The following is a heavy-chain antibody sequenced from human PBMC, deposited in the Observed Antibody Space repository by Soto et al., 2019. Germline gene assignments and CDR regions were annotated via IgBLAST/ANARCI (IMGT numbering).Heavy chain of an antibody. D-gene: IGHD3-3*01. J-gene: IGHJ6*02. V-gene: IGHV3-33*01. CDR3: ARDASYYSLWSGYYPSRNGMDV. Sequence: PGWSLRLSCAASVFTFISFGMHWVRQAPGKGLEWVSLIWYDGSKKSYGDSVKGRFTISRDNSRNTVYLQMNSLRADDTAVYYCARDASYYSLWSGYYPSRNGMDVWGQGTTVTVSS. CDR1: VFTFISFG. CDR2: IWYDGSKK.